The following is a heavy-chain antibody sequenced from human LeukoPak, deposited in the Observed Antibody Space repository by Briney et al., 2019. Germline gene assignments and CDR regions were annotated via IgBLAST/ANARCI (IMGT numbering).Heavy chain of an antibody. CDR2: ISGSGGST. J-gene: IGHJ4*02. V-gene: IGHV3-23*01. CDR1: GFTVGANY. Sequence: GGSLRLSCAASGFTVGANYMTWVRQAPGKGLEWVSGISGSGGSTYYADSVRGRFTISRDNFKNTMYMQMNSLRAEDTAIYYCARTGVGGGYRFDYWGQGTLVTVSS. CDR3: ARTGVGGGYRFDY. D-gene: IGHD1-26*01.